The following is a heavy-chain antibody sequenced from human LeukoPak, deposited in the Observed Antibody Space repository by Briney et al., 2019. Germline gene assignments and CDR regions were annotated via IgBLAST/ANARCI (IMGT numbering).Heavy chain of an antibody. CDR1: GGSISSYY. D-gene: IGHD6-13*01. Sequence: SETLSLTCTVSGGSISSYYWSWIRQPPGKGLEWIGCIYYSGSTNSNPSLKSRVTISVDTSKNQFSLKLSSVTAADTAVYYCARDLGEYSSRWYVGWFDPWGQGTLVTVSS. J-gene: IGHJ5*02. CDR3: ARDLGEYSSRWYVGWFDP. CDR2: IYYSGST. V-gene: IGHV4-59*12.